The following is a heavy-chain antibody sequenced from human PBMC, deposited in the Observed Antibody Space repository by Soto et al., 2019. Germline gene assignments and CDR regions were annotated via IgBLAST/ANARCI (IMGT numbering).Heavy chain of an antibody. J-gene: IGHJ3*02. Sequence: GVLRLSCAAIGFSLRSDWMAWVRQIPGKGPESVANIKEDGSVKNYVDSVKGRFSISRDNDKNSLYLQMNSLRAEDTAVYYCGTDRWGGAFDMWGQGTTVTVSS. CDR1: GFSLRSDW. V-gene: IGHV3-7*01. D-gene: IGHD3-10*01. CDR2: IKEDGSVK. CDR3: GTDRWGGAFDM.